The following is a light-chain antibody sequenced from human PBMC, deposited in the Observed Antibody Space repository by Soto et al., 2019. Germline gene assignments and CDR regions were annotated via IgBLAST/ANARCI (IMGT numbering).Light chain of an antibody. CDR3: RSYTSSSTYV. J-gene: IGLJ1*01. V-gene: IGLV2-18*02. CDR1: SSDVGSYNR. CDR2: EVS. Sequence: VLTQPPSVSGSPGQSVAISCTGTSSDVGSYNRVSWYQQPPGTAPKVMIYEVSNRPSGVPDRFSGSKSGNTASLAISGLQAEDEADYYCRSYTSSSTYVFGTGTKVTVL.